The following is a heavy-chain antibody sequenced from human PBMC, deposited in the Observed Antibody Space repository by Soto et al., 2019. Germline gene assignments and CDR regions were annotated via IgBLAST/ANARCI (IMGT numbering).Heavy chain of an antibody. D-gene: IGHD1-1*01. J-gene: IGHJ6*02. CDR3: TTVPVHLERHYYYYGMDV. V-gene: IGHV3-15*07. CDR1: GFTFSNDW. CDR2: IKSKTDGGTT. Sequence: PGGSVRLSCAASGFTFSNDWMNWVRQAPEKGLEWVGRIKSKTDGGTTDYAAPVKGRFTISRDDSKNTLYLQMNSLKTEDTAVYYCTTVPVHLERHYYYYGMDVSAQRTTVTVSS.